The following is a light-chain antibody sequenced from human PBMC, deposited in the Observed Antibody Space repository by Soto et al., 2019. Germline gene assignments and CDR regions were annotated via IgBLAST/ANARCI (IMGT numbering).Light chain of an antibody. V-gene: IGKV1-17*03. CDR2: SAN. J-gene: IGKJ1*01. CDR1: RDISNF. CDR3: LQHKSYPRT. Sequence: DIQMTQPASDMSASVGDRVTITCRASRDISNFLVWFQQRPGKVPKRLMYSANRLESGVPSRFSGSGSGTEFTLTISSLQHEDFATYYCLQHKSYPRTFGQGTQVDIK.